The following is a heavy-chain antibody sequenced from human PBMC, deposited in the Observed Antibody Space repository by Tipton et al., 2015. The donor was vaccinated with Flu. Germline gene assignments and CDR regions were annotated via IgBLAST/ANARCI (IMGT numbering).Heavy chain of an antibody. CDR2: IYHSGTT. CDR3: GRHVVYNMDV. D-gene: IGHD1-14*01. V-gene: IGHV4-30-2*01. Sequence: TLSLTCSVSGDSISSGGYSWAWIRQPPGKGLEWIGYIYHSGTTYYSPSLKSRVTISVDTSNNQFSLKLNSVTAADTAVYYCGRHVVYNMDVWGQGTTVTVSS. J-gene: IGHJ6*02. CDR1: GDSISSGGYS.